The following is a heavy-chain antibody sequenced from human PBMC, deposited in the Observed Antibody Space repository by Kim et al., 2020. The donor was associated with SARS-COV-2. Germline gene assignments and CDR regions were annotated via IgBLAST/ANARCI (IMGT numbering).Heavy chain of an antibody. CDR1: GYTFTSYG. V-gene: IGHV1-18*01. J-gene: IGHJ4*02. Sequence: ASVKVSCKASGYTFTSYGISWVRQAPGQGLEWMGWISAYNGNTNYAQKLQGRVTMTTDTSTSTAYMELRSLRSDDTAVYYCARDEGVPAPKSYSVGDTDYWGQGTLVTVSS. D-gene: IGHD1-26*01. CDR3: ARDEGVPAPKSYSVGDTDY. CDR2: ISAYNGNT.